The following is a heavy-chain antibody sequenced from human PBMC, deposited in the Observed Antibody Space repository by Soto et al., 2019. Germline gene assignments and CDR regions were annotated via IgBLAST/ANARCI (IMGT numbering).Heavy chain of an antibody. CDR3: ARLSSAGKKNWSDP. CDR2: IYYSGST. CDR1: GGSISPYY. D-gene: IGHD6-19*01. J-gene: IGHJ5*02. V-gene: IGHV4-59*01. Sequence: SETLSLTCTVSGGSISPYYWSWIRQPPGQRLEWIAYIYYSGSTSYNPSLKSRLTISVDTSKNQFSVRLSSVTAEDTAMYYCARLSSAGKKNWSDPGGQGTLVTVS.